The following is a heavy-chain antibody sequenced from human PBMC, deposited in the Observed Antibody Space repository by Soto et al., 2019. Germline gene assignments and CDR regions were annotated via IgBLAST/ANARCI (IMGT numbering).Heavy chain of an antibody. V-gene: IGHV1-69*02. J-gene: IGHJ4*02. Sequence: QVQLVQSGAEVKKPGSSVKVSCKASGGTFSSYTISWVRQAPGQGLEWMGRIIPILGITNYAQKFQGRVTITSDNSTSTAYMELRSLRSEDTAVYYCATRRGDGYNDYWGQGTLVTVSS. CDR1: GGTFSSYT. D-gene: IGHD3-10*01. CDR2: IIPILGIT. CDR3: ATRRGDGYNDY.